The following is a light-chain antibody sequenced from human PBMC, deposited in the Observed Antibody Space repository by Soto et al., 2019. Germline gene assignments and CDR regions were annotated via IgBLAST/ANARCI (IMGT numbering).Light chain of an antibody. CDR3: QQASAFPRT. J-gene: IGKJ1*01. CDR2: AAS. CDR1: QGIGIW. V-gene: IGKV1-12*01. Sequence: DIQMTQSPSSLSASVGDRVAITCRASQGIGIWLAWYQHKPGKAPNLLIYAASTLQRGVPSRFSGSGSGTDFSLTISSLQPEDFATYYCQQASAFPRTFGQGTKVDIK.